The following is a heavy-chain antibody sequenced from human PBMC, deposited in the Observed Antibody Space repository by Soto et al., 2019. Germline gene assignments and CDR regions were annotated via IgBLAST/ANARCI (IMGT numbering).Heavy chain of an antibody. V-gene: IGHV4-30-4*01. CDR3: AREDTWPGWFDP. D-gene: IGHD5-18*01. J-gene: IGHJ5*02. Sequence: CCVAVACSCRCAQYPSWNRQPPGKGLEWIGYIYYTGSTYYNPSLKSRVTISVDTSKNQFSLKLSSVTAADTAVYYCAREDTWPGWFDPSAQETLVS. CDR2: IYYTGST. CDR1: VACSCRCAQY.